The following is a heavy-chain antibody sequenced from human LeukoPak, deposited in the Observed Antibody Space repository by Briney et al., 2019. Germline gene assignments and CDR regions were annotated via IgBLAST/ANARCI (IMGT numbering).Heavy chain of an antibody. V-gene: IGHV3-66*01. J-gene: IGHJ4*02. D-gene: IGHD5-24*01. CDR1: GFTVSSNY. CDR2: IYSGGST. CDR3: ARDQSPVEMATMPDY. Sequence: GGSLRLSCAASGFTVSSNYMSWVRQAPGKGLEWVSVIYSGGSTYYADSVKGRFTISRDNSKNTLYLQMNSLRAEDTAVYYCARDQSPVEMATMPDYWGQGTLVTVSS.